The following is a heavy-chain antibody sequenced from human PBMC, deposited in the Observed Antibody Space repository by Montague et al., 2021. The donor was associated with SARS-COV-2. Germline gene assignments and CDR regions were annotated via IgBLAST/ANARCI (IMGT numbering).Heavy chain of an antibody. J-gene: IGHJ4*03. CDR3: ARDFGGDGFSDF. Sequence: SETLSLTCTVSGGSINSNYWSWIRQPPGKGLEWIGNIFYSGSTNYNPSLKSRVTISVDTSKNQFSLTVSSVTAADTAVYFCARDFGGDGFSDFWGQGTMVSVSS. CDR2: IFYSGST. V-gene: IGHV4-59*01. CDR1: GGSINSNY. D-gene: IGHD3-10*01.